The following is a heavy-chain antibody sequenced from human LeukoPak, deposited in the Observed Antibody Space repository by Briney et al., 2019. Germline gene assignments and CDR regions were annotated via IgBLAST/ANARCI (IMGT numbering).Heavy chain of an antibody. CDR1: GFTFSSYS. J-gene: IGHJ3*02. V-gene: IGHV3-7*01. CDR2: IKEDGSDI. CDR3: ARSSGWRDTFDI. D-gene: IGHD6-19*01. Sequence: GGSLRLSCAASGFTFSSYSMNWVRQAPGMGLEWVANIKEDGSDIYYVDSVKGRFTISRDNAENSLYLQMNSLRAEDTAVYYCARSSGWRDTFDIWGQGTMVTVSS.